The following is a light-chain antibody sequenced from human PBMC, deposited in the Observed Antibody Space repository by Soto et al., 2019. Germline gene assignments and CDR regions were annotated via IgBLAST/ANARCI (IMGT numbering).Light chain of an antibody. V-gene: IGLV1-47*01. Sequence: QSVLTQPPSASGAPGQRVTISCSGSSSNIGSNYVYWYQQLPGTAPKLLIYRNNQRRSGVPDRFSGSKSGTSASLAISGLRSEDEADYYCAAWDDTLSGVLFGGGTKLTVL. CDR3: AAWDDTLSGVL. CDR2: RNN. CDR1: SSNIGSNY. J-gene: IGLJ2*01.